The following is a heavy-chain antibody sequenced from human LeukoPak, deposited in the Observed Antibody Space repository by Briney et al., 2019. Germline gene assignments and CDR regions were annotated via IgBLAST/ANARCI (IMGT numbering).Heavy chain of an antibody. Sequence: SETLSLTCTVSGGSISSSSYYWGWIRQPPGKGLEWIGSIYYSGSNYYNPSLKSRVTISVDTSKNQFSLKLSSVTAADTAVYYCASLKRSWYLHSSSQTIDYWGQGTLVTVSS. CDR1: GGSISSSSYY. J-gene: IGHJ4*02. CDR2: IYYSGSN. D-gene: IGHD6-13*01. CDR3: ASLKRSWYLHSSSQTIDY. V-gene: IGHV4-39*01.